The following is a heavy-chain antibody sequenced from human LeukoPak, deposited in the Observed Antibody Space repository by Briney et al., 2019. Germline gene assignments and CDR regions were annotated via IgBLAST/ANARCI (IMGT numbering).Heavy chain of an antibody. J-gene: IGHJ4*02. Sequence: ASVKVSCKASGYTFTSYGISYVRQAPGQGLECMGWISAYNGNTNYPQKLQGRVTMTTDTSTRTAYMELRSLRSDDKAVYYCARDVVVLAALGRRSSDFDYWGQGNLVTVSS. D-gene: IGHD2-2*01. V-gene: IGHV1-18*01. CDR2: ISAYNGNT. CDR3: ARDVVVLAALGRRSSDFDY. CDR1: GYTFTSYG.